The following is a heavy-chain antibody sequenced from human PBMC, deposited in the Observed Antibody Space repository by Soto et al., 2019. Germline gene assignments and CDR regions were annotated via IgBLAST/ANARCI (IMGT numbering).Heavy chain of an antibody. D-gene: IGHD6-13*01. Sequence: NPSETLSLTCAVSGYSISSGYYWGWIRQPPGKGLEWIGSIYHSGSTYYNPSLKSRVTISVDTSKNQFSLKLSSVTAADTAMYYCARDRGSSWSFFDYWGQGTLVTVSS. CDR2: IYHSGST. CDR1: GYSISSGYY. CDR3: ARDRGSSWSFFDY. V-gene: IGHV4-38-2*02. J-gene: IGHJ4*02.